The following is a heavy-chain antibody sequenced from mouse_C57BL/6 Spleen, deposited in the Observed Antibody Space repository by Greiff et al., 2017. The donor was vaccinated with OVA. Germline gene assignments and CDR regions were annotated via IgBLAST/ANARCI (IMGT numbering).Heavy chain of an antibody. CDR3: ARGRGDYDWFAY. J-gene: IGHJ3*01. CDR1: GYTFTTYP. V-gene: IGHV1-47*01. CDR2: FHPYNDDT. Sequence: VQVVESGAELVKPGASVKMSCKASGYTFTTYPIEWMKQNHGKSLEWIGNFHPYNDDTKYNEKFKGKATLTVEKSSSTVYLELSRLTSDDSAVYYCARGRGDYDWFAYWGQGTLVTVSA. D-gene: IGHD2-4*01.